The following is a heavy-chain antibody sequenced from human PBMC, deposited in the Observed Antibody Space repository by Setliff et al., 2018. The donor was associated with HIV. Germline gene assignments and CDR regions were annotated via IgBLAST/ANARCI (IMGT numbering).Heavy chain of an antibody. CDR3: ARDLPSGFLDY. CDR1: GFTFSTYW. V-gene: IGHV3-74*01. Sequence: HPGGSLRLSCAASGFTFSTYWMHWVRQAPGKGLVWVSQISPDGSFTRYADSVKGRFTISRDSAKNTLYLHMNSLNGEDTAVYYCARDLPSGFLDYWGQGTLVTVSS. D-gene: IGHD3-3*01. CDR2: ISPDGSFT. J-gene: IGHJ4*02.